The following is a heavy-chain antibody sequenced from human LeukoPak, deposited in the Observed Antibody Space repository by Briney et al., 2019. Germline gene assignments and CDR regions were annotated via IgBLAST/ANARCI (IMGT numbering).Heavy chain of an antibody. J-gene: IGHJ4*02. Sequence: SGGSLRLSCAASGFTFSSYWMHWVRQAPGKGLVWVSRIKSDGSSTSYADSVKGRFTISRDNAKNTLYLQMNSLRAEDTAVYYCARLNIWFGEFYFDYWGQGTLVTVSS. CDR2: IKSDGSST. D-gene: IGHD3-10*01. V-gene: IGHV3-74*01. CDR1: GFTFSSYW. CDR3: ARLNIWFGEFYFDY.